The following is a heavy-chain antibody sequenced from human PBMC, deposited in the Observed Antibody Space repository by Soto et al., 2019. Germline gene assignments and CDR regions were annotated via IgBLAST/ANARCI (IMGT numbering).Heavy chain of an antibody. CDR2: IYHSGST. J-gene: IGHJ4*02. D-gene: IGHD5-18*01. V-gene: IGHV4-38-2*01. CDR3: ARGRYSYGGFDY. Sequence: LSLTCAVSGYSISSGYYWGWIRQPPGKGLEWIGSIYHSGSTYYNPSLKSRVTISVDTSKNQFSLKLSSVTAADTAVYYCARGRYSYGGFDYWGQGTLVTVSS. CDR1: GYSISSGYY.